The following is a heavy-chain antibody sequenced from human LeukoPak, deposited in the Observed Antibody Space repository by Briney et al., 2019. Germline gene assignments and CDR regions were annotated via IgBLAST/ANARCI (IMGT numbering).Heavy chain of an antibody. CDR1: GYTFTSYD. CDR3: ARARSNWFDP. Sequence: ASVKVSCKASGYTFTSYDINWVRQATGQGLEWMGWMNPNSGNTGHAQKFQGRVTMTRNTSISTAYMELSSLRSEDTAVYYCARARSNWFDPWGQGTLVTVSS. J-gene: IGHJ5*02. V-gene: IGHV1-8*01. CDR2: MNPNSGNT.